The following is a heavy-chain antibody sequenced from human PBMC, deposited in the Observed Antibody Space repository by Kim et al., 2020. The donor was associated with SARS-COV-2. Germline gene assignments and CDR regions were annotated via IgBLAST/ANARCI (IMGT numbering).Heavy chain of an antibody. Sequence: GGSLRLSCAASGFTFSDYAMTWVRQVPGKGLEWVSSVTGSGDATYYADSVQGRFTISRDNSNNTLYMRMDSLSGEDTAHYFCASRSSRTNWVHFGNWG. CDR1: GFTFSDYA. CDR2: VTGSGDAT. CDR3: ASRSSRTNWVHFGN. D-gene: IGHD3-16*01. V-gene: IGHV3-23*01. J-gene: IGHJ4*01.